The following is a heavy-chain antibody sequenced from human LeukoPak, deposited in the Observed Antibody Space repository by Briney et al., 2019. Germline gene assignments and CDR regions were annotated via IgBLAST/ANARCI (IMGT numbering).Heavy chain of an antibody. CDR1: GGSFSGYY. V-gene: IGHV4-34*01. J-gene: IGHJ4*02. CDR2: INHSGST. CDR3: ARDKIGGINFDY. Sequence: PSETLSLTCAAYGGSFSGYYWSWIRQPPGKGLEWIGKINHSGSTNYNPSFKSRVTISVDTSKNQFSLKVSSVTAADTAVYYCARDKIGGINFDYWGQGTLITVSA. D-gene: IGHD2/OR15-2a*01.